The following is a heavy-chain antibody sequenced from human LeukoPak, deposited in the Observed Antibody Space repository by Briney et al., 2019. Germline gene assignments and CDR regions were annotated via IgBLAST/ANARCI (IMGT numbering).Heavy chain of an antibody. J-gene: IGHJ4*02. CDR1: GFTFSSYS. CDR2: ISSSSSYI. CDR3: AREAKRVTTVDY. V-gene: IGHV3-21*01. D-gene: IGHD4-17*01. Sequence: GGSLRLSCAASGFTFSSYSMNWVRQAPGKGLEWVSSISSSSSYIYYADSVKGRFTISRDNAKNSLYLQMNSLRAEDTAVYYCAREAKRVTTVDYWGQGTLVTDSS.